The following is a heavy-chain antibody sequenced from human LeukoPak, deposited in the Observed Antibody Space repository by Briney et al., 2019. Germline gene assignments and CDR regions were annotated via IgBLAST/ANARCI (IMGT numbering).Heavy chain of an antibody. V-gene: IGHV3-23*01. CDR2: ISAGGGST. CDR1: GFSFSNYA. J-gene: IGHJ6*03. Sequence: GGSLRLSCAASGFSFSNYAMSWVRQAPGKGLEWVSEISAGGGSTYYVDSVKGRFTISRDNSQNTLYLQMNSLRAEDTAVYYCAKTGPLYSSSSGYYYYYMDVWGKGTTVTVSS. D-gene: IGHD6-6*01. CDR3: AKTGPLYSSSSGYYYYYMDV.